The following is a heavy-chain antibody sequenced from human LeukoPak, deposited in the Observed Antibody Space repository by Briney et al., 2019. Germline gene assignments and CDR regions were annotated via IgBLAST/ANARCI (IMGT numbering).Heavy chain of an antibody. Sequence: GRSLRLSCAASGFTFSSYGMHWVRQAPGKGLEWVAVIWYDGSDKYYADSVKGQFTISRDNSKNTLYLQMNSLRAEDTAVYYCARDYGGDAGLDSWGQGTLVTVSS. V-gene: IGHV3-33*01. CDR3: ARDYGGDAGLDS. J-gene: IGHJ4*02. CDR2: IWYDGSDK. CDR1: GFTFSSYG. D-gene: IGHD4-23*01.